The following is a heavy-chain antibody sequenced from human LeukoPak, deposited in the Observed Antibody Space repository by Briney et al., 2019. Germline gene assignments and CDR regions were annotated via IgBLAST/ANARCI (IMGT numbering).Heavy chain of an antibody. CDR2: INHGGST. CDR3: ARRSRSYYPPYYFDS. D-gene: IGHD3-10*01. Sequence: SETLSLTCAVYGGSFSGYYWTWIRQPPGKGLEWIGEINHGGSTNYNPSPKSRVTISVDTSKNQFSLRLSSVTAADTAVYYCARRSRSYYPPYYFDSWGQGTLVTVSS. CDR1: GGSFSGYY. J-gene: IGHJ4*02. V-gene: IGHV4-34*01.